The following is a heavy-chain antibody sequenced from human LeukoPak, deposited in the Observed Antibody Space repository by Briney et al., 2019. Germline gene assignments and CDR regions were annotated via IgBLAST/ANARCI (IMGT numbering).Heavy chain of an antibody. CDR1: GFTFSSYS. Sequence: GGSLRLSCAASGFTFSSYSMNWVRQAPGKGLEWVSSISSSSSYIYYADSVKGRFTISRDNAKNSLYLQMNSLRAEDTAVYYCARDQPNSSSWYFDYWGQGTLVTVSS. CDR2: ISSSSSYI. J-gene: IGHJ4*02. CDR3: ARDQPNSSSWYFDY. V-gene: IGHV3-21*01. D-gene: IGHD6-13*01.